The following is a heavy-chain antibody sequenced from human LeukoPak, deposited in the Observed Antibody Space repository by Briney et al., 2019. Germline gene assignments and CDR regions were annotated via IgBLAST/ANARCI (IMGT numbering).Heavy chain of an antibody. CDR1: GFTFSDYY. V-gene: IGHV3-11*01. Sequence: GGSLRLSCAASGFTFSDYYMSWIRQAPGKGLEWVSYISSSGSTIYYADSVKGRFTISRDNAKNSLYLQMNSLRAEDTAVYYCASNTHYYDSSGYYYYYGMDVWGQGTTVTVSS. CDR3: ASNTHYYDSSGYYYYYGMDV. J-gene: IGHJ6*02. D-gene: IGHD3-22*01. CDR2: ISSSGSTI.